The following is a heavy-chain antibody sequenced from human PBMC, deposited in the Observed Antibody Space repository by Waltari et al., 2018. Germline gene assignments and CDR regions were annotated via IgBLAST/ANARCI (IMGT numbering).Heavy chain of an antibody. CDR1: GYSLTESA. V-gene: IGHV1-24*01. CDR2: FDPEDGEA. Sequence: QVQLVQSGAEVKKPGASVKVSCRVSGYSLTESALHWVRQAPGKGLEWLGGFDPEDGEAVYAQEFQGRVTMTEDTSKDTAYMELSSLTYEDTAVYYCTRDRVGYCSGGTCYSRWFDPWGQGTLVTVSS. D-gene: IGHD2-15*01. CDR3: TRDRVGYCSGGTCYSRWFDP. J-gene: IGHJ5*02.